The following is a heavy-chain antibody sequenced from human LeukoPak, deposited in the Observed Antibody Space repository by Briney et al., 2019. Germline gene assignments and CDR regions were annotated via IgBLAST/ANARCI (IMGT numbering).Heavy chain of an antibody. CDR1: GGTFSSYA. D-gene: IGHD1-26*01. CDR2: IIPIFGTA. V-gene: IGHV1-69*13. Sequence: SVKVSCKASGGTFSSYAISWVRQAPGQGLEWMGGIIPIFGTANYAQKFQGRVTITADESTSTAYMELSSLRSEDTAVYYCARPYSGSYGAFDIWGQGTLVTVSS. CDR3: ARPYSGSYGAFDI. J-gene: IGHJ3*02.